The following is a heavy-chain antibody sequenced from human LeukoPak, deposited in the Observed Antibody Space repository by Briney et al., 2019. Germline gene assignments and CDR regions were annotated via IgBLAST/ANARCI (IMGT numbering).Heavy chain of an antibody. CDR1: GFTFSDYW. D-gene: IGHD2-2*01. CDR2: INQGGSEK. CDR3: ARLAVPPGNRGWYYHH. V-gene: IGHV3-7*03. Sequence: PGGSLRLSCGASGFTFSDYWMSWVRQGPGEGPEWVANINQGGSEKYYADSVKGRFTISRDNAKNSLDLQMNSLRVEDTAIYYCARLAVPPGNRGWYYHHWGQGTLVTVSS. J-gene: IGHJ4*02.